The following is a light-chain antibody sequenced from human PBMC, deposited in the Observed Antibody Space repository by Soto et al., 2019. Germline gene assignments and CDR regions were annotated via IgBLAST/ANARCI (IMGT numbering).Light chain of an antibody. CDR3: QQYYSTPLT. CDR2: GAS. J-gene: IGKJ4*01. Sequence: IVLTQSPGTLSLSPGERATLSCRASQSVSSSYLAWYQQKPGQAPRPLIYGASTRATGIPARFSGSGSGTDFTLTISRLEPEDVAVYYCQQYYSTPLTFGGGTKVDIK. V-gene: IGKV3-20*01. CDR1: QSVSSSY.